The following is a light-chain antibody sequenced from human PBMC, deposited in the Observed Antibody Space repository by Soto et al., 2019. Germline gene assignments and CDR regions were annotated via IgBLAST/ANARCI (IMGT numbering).Light chain of an antibody. CDR2: DTS. V-gene: IGKV3D-20*01. CDR3: QQYGSSST. CDR1: QRVSGGF. J-gene: IGKJ5*01. Sequence: DIVLTQSPATRSLSPGERATLYCGASQRVSGGFLAWYQQKPGLAPRLILYDTSFRATGIPDRFSGSGSGTDCTLTISSLEPEDFAVYYCQQYGSSSTFGQGTRLDNK.